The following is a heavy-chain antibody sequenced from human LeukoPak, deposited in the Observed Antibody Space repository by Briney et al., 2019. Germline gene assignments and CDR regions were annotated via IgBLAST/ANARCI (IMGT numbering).Heavy chain of an antibody. Sequence: GGSLRLSCAASGFTFSSYGMHWVRQAPGKGLEWVSVIWYDGSNKYYADSVKGRFTISRDNSKNTLYLQMNSLRAEDTAAYYCAKGGYYDSSGYLPGDYWGQGTLVTVSS. J-gene: IGHJ4*02. CDR2: IWYDGSNK. D-gene: IGHD3-22*01. V-gene: IGHV3-33*06. CDR3: AKGGYYDSSGYLPGDY. CDR1: GFTFSSYG.